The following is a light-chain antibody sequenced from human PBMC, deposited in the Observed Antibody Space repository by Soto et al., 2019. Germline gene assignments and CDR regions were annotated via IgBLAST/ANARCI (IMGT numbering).Light chain of an antibody. CDR1: SSDVGGYNY. Sequence: QSALTQPAPVSGSPGQSNTLTCTGTSSDVGGYNYVSWYQQHPGKAPKLMIYDVSNRPSGVSSRFSGSKSGNTASLTISGLQAEDEADYYCTSYTSSITYVFGTGTKVTVL. CDR3: TSYTSSITYV. V-gene: IGLV2-14*01. J-gene: IGLJ1*01. CDR2: DVS.